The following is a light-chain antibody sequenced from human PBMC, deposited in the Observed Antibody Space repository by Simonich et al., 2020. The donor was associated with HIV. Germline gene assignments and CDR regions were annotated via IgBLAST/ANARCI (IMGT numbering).Light chain of an antibody. CDR2: AAS. CDR3: QQYYYTPLFT. CDR1: QVISNS. J-gene: IGKJ3*01. V-gene: IGKV1-NL1*01. Sequence: IQLTQSPSFLSASVGDRVTITCRASQVISNSLAWYQQKPGKSPNLLLYAASRLESGVPSRFSGSGSGPDYTLTISSLQPEDFATYYCQQYYYTPLFTFGPGTKVDSK.